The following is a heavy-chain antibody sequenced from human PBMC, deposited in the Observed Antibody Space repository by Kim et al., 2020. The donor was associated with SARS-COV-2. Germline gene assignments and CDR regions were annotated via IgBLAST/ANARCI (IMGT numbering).Heavy chain of an antibody. CDR3: ARLFRVVVPAATNWFDP. Sequence: GGSLKISCKGSGYSFTSYWIGWVRQMPGKGLEWMGIIYPGDSDTRYSPSFQGQVTISADKSISTAYLQWSSLKASDTAMYYCARLFRVVVPAATNWFDPWGQGTLVTVSS. D-gene: IGHD2-2*01. V-gene: IGHV5-51*01. CDR2: IYPGDSDT. J-gene: IGHJ5*02. CDR1: GYSFTSYW.